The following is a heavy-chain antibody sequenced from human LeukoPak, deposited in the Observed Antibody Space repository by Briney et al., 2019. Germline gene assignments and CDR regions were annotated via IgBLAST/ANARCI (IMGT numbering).Heavy chain of an antibody. J-gene: IGHJ4*02. CDR3: ATNSSGDSSGYDY. V-gene: IGHV4-59*08. CDR1: GGSISSYY. D-gene: IGHD3-22*01. CDR2: IYYSGST. Sequence: SETLSLTCTVSGGSISSYYWSWIRQPPGKGLEWIGYIYYSGSTNYNPSLKSRVTISVDTSKNQFSLKLGSVTAADTAVYYCATNSSGDSSGYDYWGQGILVTVSS.